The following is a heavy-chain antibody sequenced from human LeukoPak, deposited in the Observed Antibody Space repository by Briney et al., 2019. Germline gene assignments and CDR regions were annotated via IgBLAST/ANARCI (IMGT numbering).Heavy chain of an antibody. D-gene: IGHD3-10*01. CDR1: GGSFSGYY. J-gene: IGHJ4*02. CDR3: ARGYYYGSGSYYNRAQYGFDY. Sequence: SETLSLTCAVYGGSFSGYYWSWIRQPPGKGLGWIGEINHSGSTNYNPSLKSRVTISVDTSKNQFSLKLSSVTAADTAVYYCARGYYYGSGSYYNRAQYGFDYWGQGTLVTVSS. V-gene: IGHV4-34*01. CDR2: INHSGST.